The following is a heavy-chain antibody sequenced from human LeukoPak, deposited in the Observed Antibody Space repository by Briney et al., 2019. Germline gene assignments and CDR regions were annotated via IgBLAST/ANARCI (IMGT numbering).Heavy chain of an antibody. CDR1: GFTFSSYW. CDR3: ARESGSSGYGY. CDR2: IKEDGSKK. D-gene: IGHD6-6*01. J-gene: IGHJ4*02. Sequence: PGGSLRLSCAASGFTFSSYWMRWVRQAPGKGLEWVASIKEDGSKKYYVDSVKGRFTLSRDIAKNLLYLQMNSLRAEDTAVYYCARESGSSGYGYWGQGTLVTVSS. V-gene: IGHV3-7*01.